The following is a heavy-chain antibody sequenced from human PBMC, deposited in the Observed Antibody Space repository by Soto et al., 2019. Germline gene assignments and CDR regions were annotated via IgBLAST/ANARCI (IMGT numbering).Heavy chain of an antibody. J-gene: IGHJ6*02. D-gene: IGHD2-2*01. CDR1: GFTFNSYG. CDR3: ARETTIPAATRGHYYYGMDV. V-gene: IGHV3-33*01. Sequence: PGGSLRLSCAASGFTFNSYGMHWVRQAPGKGLEWVAIIWYDGTNIYYADSVKGRFTISRDNSKNTLYLQMNSLRAEDTAFYYCARETTIPAATRGHYYYGMDVWGQGTTVTVSS. CDR2: IWYDGTNI.